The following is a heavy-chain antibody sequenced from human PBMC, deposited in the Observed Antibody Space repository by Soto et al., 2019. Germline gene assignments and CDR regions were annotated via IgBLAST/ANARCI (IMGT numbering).Heavy chain of an antibody. CDR3: AKAFKVWLGGSFDI. CDR2: ISGSGGST. D-gene: IGHD3-10*01. Sequence: GGPLRLSCPASGFTFSSYAMSWVRQAPGKGLAWFSAISGSGGSTYYADSVKGRFTISRDNSKNTLYLQMNSLRAEDTAVYYCAKAFKVWLGGSFDIWGQGTMVNVSS. CDR1: GFTFSSYA. J-gene: IGHJ3*02. V-gene: IGHV3-23*01.